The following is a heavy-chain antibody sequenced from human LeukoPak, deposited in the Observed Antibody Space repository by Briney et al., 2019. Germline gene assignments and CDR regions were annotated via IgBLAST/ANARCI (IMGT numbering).Heavy chain of an antibody. V-gene: IGHV1-2*02. J-gene: IGHJ5*02. Sequence: ASVKVSCKASGYTFTGYYIHWVRQAPGQGLEWMGWINPNSGGTNYAQKFQGRVTMTRDTSISTAYMELSRLRSDDTAVYYCARVPPVDNWFDPWGQGTLVTVSS. CDR1: GYTFTGYY. CDR2: INPNSGGT. CDR3: ARVPPVDNWFDP.